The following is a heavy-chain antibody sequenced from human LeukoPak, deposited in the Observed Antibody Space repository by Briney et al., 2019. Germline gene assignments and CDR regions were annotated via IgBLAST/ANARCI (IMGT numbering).Heavy chain of an antibody. CDR3: AKDRGVVPATNWFDP. CDR1: GFTFSSYG. CDR2: IWYDGSIA. V-gene: IGHV3-33*06. D-gene: IGHD2-2*01. J-gene: IGHJ5*02. Sequence: GGSLRLSCAASGFTFSSYGMTWVRQAPGKGLEWVALIWYDGSIAYYADSMKGRFTISRDNSKNTLYLQMNSLRAEDTAVYYCAKDRGVVPATNWFDPWGQGTLVTVSS.